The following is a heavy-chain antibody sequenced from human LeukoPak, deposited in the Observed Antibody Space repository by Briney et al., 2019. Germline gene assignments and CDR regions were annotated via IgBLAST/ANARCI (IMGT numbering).Heavy chain of an antibody. CDR3: ARDGGGLNDIHADY. D-gene: IGHD3-9*01. CDR2: INPNSGGT. Sequence: ASVKVSCKASGYTFTGYYVHWVRQAPGQGLEWMGWINPNSGGTNYAQKFQGRVTMTRDTSISTAYMELSRLRSDDTAVYYCARDGGGLNDIHADYWGQGTLVTVSS. J-gene: IGHJ4*02. CDR1: GYTFTGYY. V-gene: IGHV1-2*02.